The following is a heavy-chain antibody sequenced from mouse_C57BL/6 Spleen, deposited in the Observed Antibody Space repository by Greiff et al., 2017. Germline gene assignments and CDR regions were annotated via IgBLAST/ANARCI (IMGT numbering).Heavy chain of an antibody. V-gene: IGHV5-17*01. Sequence: EVKLMESGGGLVKPGGSLKLSCAASGFTFSDYGMHWVRQAPEKGLEWVAYISSGSSTIYYADTVKGRFTISRDNAKNTLFLQMTSLRSEDTAMYYCARPGVVATGAMDYWGQGTSVTVSS. J-gene: IGHJ4*01. CDR2: ISSGSSTI. CDR1: GFTFSDYG. CDR3: ARPGVVATGAMDY. D-gene: IGHD1-1*01.